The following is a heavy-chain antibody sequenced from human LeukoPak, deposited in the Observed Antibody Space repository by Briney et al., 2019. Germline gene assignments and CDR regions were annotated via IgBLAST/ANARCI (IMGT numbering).Heavy chain of an antibody. CDR3: ARHADYGGNHDAFDI. Sequence: SETLSLTCTVSGGSISSYYWSWIRQPAGKGLEWIGYIYYSGSTNYNPSLKSRVTISVDTSKNQFSLKLSSVTAADTAVYYCARHADYGGNHDAFDIWGRGTMVTVSS. CDR2: IYYSGST. D-gene: IGHD4-23*01. J-gene: IGHJ3*02. CDR1: GGSISSYY. V-gene: IGHV4-59*08.